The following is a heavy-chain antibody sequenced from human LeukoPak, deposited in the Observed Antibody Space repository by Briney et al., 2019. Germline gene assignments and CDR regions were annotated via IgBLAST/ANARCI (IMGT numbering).Heavy chain of an antibody. D-gene: IGHD1-26*01. V-gene: IGHV4-38-2*02. CDR1: GYPISSGYY. Sequence: SETLSLTCTVSGYPISSGYYWGWVRQPPGKGLEWIGILYHSGTTYYNPSLKSRVSMSVDTSKNQFSLNLASVTAADTAVYYCARAGPGIAGATDYWGQGTLVTVSS. CDR3: ARAGPGIAGATDY. CDR2: LYHSGTT. J-gene: IGHJ4*02.